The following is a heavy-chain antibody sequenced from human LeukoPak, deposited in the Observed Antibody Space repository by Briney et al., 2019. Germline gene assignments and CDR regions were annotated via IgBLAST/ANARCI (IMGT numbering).Heavy chain of an antibody. CDR2: VYHAGTT. Sequence: SETLSLTCVVSGYSVSSGYYWGWIRQSPGKGLEWIASVYHAGTTYYNPSLKSRASISVNMSKNHVSLRLTSVTAADTAMYYCTRDEYGAADWGQGILVTVSS. CDR1: GYSVSSGYY. CDR3: TRDEYGAAD. J-gene: IGHJ4*02. D-gene: IGHD4-17*01. V-gene: IGHV4-38-2*02.